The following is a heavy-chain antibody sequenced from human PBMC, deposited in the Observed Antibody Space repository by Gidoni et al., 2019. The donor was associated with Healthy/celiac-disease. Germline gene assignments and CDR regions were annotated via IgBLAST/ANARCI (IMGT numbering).Heavy chain of an antibody. J-gene: IGHJ5*02. CDR3: ARGLRQWLVYNWFDP. V-gene: IGHV3-48*02. CDR2: ISSSSSTI. Sequence: EVQLVESGGGLVQPGGSLRLSCAASGFTFSSYRMNWVRQAPGKGLDWVSYISSSSSTIYYADSVKGRFTISRDNAKNSLYLQMNSLRDEDTAVYYCARGLRQWLVYNWFDPWGQGTLVTVS. D-gene: IGHD6-19*01. CDR1: GFTFSSYR.